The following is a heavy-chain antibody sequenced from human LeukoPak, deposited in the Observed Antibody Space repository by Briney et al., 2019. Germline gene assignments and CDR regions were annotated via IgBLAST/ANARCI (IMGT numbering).Heavy chain of an antibody. CDR1: GFTFNTYW. Sequence: PGGSLRLSCAASGFTFNTYWMTWVRQAPGKGLEWVANINQNGYEKYYVDSVKGRFIISRDNVESSLYLQMNSLRVEDTAIYYCVRGGASPYFWGQGTLLTVSS. D-gene: IGHD2-21*01. CDR3: VRGGASPYF. CDR2: INQNGYEK. J-gene: IGHJ4*02. V-gene: IGHV3-7*01.